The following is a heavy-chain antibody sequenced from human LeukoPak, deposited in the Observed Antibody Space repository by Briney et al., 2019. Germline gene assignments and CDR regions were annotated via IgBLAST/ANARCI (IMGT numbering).Heavy chain of an antibody. CDR2: INPSGGST. CDR3: ARKAWSGYYYDY. V-gene: IGHV1-46*01. D-gene: IGHD3-22*01. Sequence: ASVKVSCKASGYTFTSYYMHWVRQAPGQGLEWMGIINPSGGSTSYAQKFQGRVTMTRDTSTSAVYMELSSLRSEDTAVYYCARKAWSGYYYDYWGQGTLVTVSS. CDR1: GYTFTSYY. J-gene: IGHJ4*02.